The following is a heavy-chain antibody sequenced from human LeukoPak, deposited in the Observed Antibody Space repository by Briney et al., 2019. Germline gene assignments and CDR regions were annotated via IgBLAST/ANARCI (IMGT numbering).Heavy chain of an antibody. CDR2: MSHDETNK. D-gene: IGHD3-10*01. V-gene: IGHV3-30*04. CDR1: GFIFSGYA. J-gene: IGHJ4*02. Sequence: GRSLRLSCAASGFIFSGYAMHWVRQAPGKGLEWVAVMSHDETNKYYADSVKGRFTISRDNSKNTLYLQLNSLRAEDTAVYYCARDSTYYYDSGSSGPHYFDNWGQGTLVTVSS. CDR3: ARDSTYYYDSGSSGPHYFDN.